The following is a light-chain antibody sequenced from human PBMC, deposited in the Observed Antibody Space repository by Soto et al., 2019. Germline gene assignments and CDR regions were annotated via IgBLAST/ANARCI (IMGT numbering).Light chain of an antibody. CDR2: DAS. Sequence: DIQMTQSPSTLSASVGDRVTITCRASQSISSWLAWYQQKPGKAPKVLIYDASSLESGVPSRFSGGGSGTEFTLTISSLQPDDFATYYCQQYNTYSTFGQGTKVEI. CDR3: QQYNTYST. J-gene: IGKJ1*01. V-gene: IGKV1-5*01. CDR1: QSISSW.